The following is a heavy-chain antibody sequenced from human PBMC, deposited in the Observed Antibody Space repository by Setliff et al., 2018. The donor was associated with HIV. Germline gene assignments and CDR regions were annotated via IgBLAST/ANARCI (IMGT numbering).Heavy chain of an antibody. V-gene: IGHV4-34*01. CDR3: ARVGDFYDGSGHYSVLDAFDM. J-gene: IGHJ3*02. Sequence: SETLSLTCAVYGGSLDNYYWTWIRQPPGRGLEWIGEITDGGDTAYNSSLQSRLTISLDTSKKQFSLKLKSVTAADTAVYYCARVGDFYDGSGHYSVLDAFDMWGQGTKVTVSS. CDR2: ITDGGDT. CDR1: GGSLDNYY. D-gene: IGHD3-22*01.